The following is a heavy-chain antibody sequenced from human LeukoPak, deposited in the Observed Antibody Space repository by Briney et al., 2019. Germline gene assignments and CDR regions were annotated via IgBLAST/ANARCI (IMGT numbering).Heavy chain of an antibody. CDR3: ASMFGVEYYYYYYYMDV. Sequence: SVKVSCKASGGTFSSYAISWVRQAPGQGLEWMGGIIPIFGTANYAQKFQGRVTITADKSTSTAYMELSSLRSEDTAVYYCASMFGVEYYYYYYYMDVWGKGTTVTVSS. D-gene: IGHD3-3*01. J-gene: IGHJ6*03. CDR2: IIPIFGTA. CDR1: GGTFSSYA. V-gene: IGHV1-69*06.